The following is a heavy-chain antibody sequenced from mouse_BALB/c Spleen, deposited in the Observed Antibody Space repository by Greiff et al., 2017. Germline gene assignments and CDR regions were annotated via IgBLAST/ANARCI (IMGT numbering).Heavy chain of an antibody. CDR1: GFTFSSYA. J-gene: IGHJ2*01. CDR3: AREDYDVEYYFDY. V-gene: IGHV5-9-3*01. Sequence: EVNVVESGGGLVKPGGSLKLSCAASGFTFSSYAMSWVRQTPEKRLEWVATISSGGSYTYYPDSVKGRFTISRDNAKNTLYLQMSSLRSEDTAMYYGAREDYDVEYYFDYWGQGTTLTVSS. CDR2: ISSGGSYT. D-gene: IGHD2-4*01.